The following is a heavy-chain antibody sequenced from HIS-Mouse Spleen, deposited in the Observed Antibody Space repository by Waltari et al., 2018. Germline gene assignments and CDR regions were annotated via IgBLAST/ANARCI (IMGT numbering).Heavy chain of an antibody. CDR1: GFPVSSHY. D-gene: IGHD6-6*01. V-gene: IGHV3-53*01. CDR3: ARDTVIAARSYGMDV. CDR2: IYSGGST. J-gene: IGHJ6*02. Sequence: EVQLVESGGGLIQPGGSLGLSCAASGFPVSSHYMSWVRQAPGKGLEWVSFIYSGGSTYYADSVKGRFTISRDNSKNTLYLQMNSLRAEDTAVYYCARDTVIAARSYGMDVWGQGTTVTVSS.